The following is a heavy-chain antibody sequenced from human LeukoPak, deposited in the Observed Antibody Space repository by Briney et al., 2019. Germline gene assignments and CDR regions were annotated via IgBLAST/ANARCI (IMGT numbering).Heavy chain of an antibody. D-gene: IGHD3-10*01. Sequence: GGSLRLSCAASGFTVSSNYMSWVRQAPGKGLEWVSVIYSGGSTYYADSVKGRFTISRDNSKNTLYLQMNSLRAEDTAVYYCARAWWFGEDALDIWGQGTMVTVSS. CDR2: IYSGGST. V-gene: IGHV3-53*01. J-gene: IGHJ3*02. CDR3: ARAWWFGEDALDI. CDR1: GFTVSSNY.